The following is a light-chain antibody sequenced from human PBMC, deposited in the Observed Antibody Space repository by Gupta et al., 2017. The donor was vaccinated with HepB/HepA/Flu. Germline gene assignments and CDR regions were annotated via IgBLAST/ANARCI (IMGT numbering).Light chain of an antibody. CDR3: QQRDSIPRT. J-gene: IGKJ2*02. CDR2: AAS. V-gene: IGKV1-39*01. CDR1: QTINTY. Sequence: IQMTQSPSSLSASVGDRVTITCRASQTINTYLNWYQQKPGKAPKFLIYAASSVQSGVPSRFIGSGSGTDFTLTISSRQPEDFANYYCQQRDSIPRTFGQGTKLEIK.